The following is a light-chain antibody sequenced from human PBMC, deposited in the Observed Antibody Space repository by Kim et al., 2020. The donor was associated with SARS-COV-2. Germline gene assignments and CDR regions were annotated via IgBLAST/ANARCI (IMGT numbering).Light chain of an antibody. CDR1: SGSIASNY. CDR2: EDN. J-gene: IGLJ2*01. V-gene: IGLV6-57*02. CDR3: QSYDSSNHVV. Sequence: KTVAMSGTGSSGSIASNYVQWYQQRPGSAPTTVIYEDNQRPSGVPDRFSGSIDSSSNSASLTISGLKTEDEADYYCQSYDSSNHVVFGGGTQLTVL.